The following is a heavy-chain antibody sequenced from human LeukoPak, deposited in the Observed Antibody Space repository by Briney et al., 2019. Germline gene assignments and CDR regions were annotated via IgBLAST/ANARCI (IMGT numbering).Heavy chain of an antibody. J-gene: IGHJ4*02. CDR2: LGGRSRST. V-gene: IGHV3-23*01. Sequence: PGGSLRLSCVASGFTFSSHAMSWVRQAPGKGLEWVSTLGGRSRSTYYADSVKGRLTISRDNSKNTLYLHMSSLRAEDTAIYYCVRGARHEDLWSGYFFDYWGQGTLVTVSS. CDR1: GFTFSSHA. CDR3: VRGARHEDLWSGYFFDY. D-gene: IGHD3-3*01.